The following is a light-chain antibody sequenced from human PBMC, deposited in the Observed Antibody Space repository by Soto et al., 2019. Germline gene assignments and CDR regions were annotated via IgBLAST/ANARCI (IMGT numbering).Light chain of an antibody. CDR1: QSVSSSY. J-gene: IGKJ4*01. CDR2: GAS. Sequence: EIVLTQSPGTLSLSPGERATLSCRASQSVSSSYLAWYQQKPGQAPRLLIYGASSRATGIPDRFSGSGSGTDFTLTISRLEPEDFAVYYCQQYGSSHLTVGGGTKVDSK. V-gene: IGKV3-20*01. CDR3: QQYGSSHLT.